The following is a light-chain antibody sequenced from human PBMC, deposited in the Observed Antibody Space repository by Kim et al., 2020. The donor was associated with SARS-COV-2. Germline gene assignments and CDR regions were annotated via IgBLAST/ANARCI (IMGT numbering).Light chain of an antibody. Sequence: SLSQGERATLSCWASQSVGDFLAWYQQKPGQSPRLVIYDAVNRATGVPDRFRGSGSGTDFTLTITSLEPEDFAVYYCQQRESWPLTFGGGTKLEI. CDR2: DAV. CDR3: QQRESWPLT. V-gene: IGKV3-11*01. J-gene: IGKJ4*01. CDR1: QSVGDF.